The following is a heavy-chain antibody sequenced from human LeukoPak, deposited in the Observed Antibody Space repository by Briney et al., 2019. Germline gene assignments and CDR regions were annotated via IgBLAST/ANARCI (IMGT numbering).Heavy chain of an antibody. V-gene: IGHV3-21*01. CDR1: GYTFSSYS. CDR3: ARVRGGWYEDY. J-gene: IGHJ4*02. D-gene: IGHD6-19*01. CDR2: ITINSDP. Sequence: GGSLRLSCAASGYTFSSYSLNWVRQAPGKELEWVSSITINSDPFYADSVKGRFTVSRDNAKNSLYLQMNDLRAEDTALYYCARVRGGWYEDYWGQGTLVTVSA.